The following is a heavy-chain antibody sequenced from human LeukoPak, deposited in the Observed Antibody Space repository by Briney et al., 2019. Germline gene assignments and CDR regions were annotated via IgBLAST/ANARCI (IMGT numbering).Heavy chain of an antibody. J-gene: IGHJ5*02. Sequence: GGSLRLSCAASGFTFSSYSMNWVRQAPGKGLEWVSGIGSNSVPTVYADSVKGRFTISRDNSKSMLYLQMDSLRVEDTAVYYCAKHCSGYCNTASEKRFDPWGQGTLVTVSS. CDR2: IGSNSVPT. D-gene: IGHD2-2*03. CDR3: AKHCSGYCNTASEKRFDP. CDR1: GFTFSSYS. V-gene: IGHV3-23*01.